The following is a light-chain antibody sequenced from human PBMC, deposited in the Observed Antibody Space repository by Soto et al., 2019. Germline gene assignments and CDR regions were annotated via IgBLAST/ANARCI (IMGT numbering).Light chain of an antibody. CDR3: RSYAGSNNLV. J-gene: IGLJ2*01. CDR2: EVS. CDR1: SSDVGGYNY. Sequence: QSALTQPPSAXXXXXXXXXISCTGTSSDVGGYNYVSWYQQHPGKSPKLMIYEVSKRPSGVPDRFSGSKSGTTASLTVSGLQAEDEAAYYCRSYAGSNNLVFGGGTKLNAL. V-gene: IGLV2-8*01.